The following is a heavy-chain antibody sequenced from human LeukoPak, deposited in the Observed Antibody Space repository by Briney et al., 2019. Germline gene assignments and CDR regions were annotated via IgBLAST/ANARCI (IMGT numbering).Heavy chain of an antibody. D-gene: IGHD6-13*01. CDR1: GYGFTTCG. J-gene: IGHJ4*02. V-gene: IGHV5-51*01. CDR3: ARLRWAAGDGYYFDY. Sequence: GESLKISCKGSGYGFTTCGIGWVRQMPGKGLEWMGVINPGNSDTRYSPSFQGQVTISADKSITTAYLQWSSLKASDNAMYYCARLRWAAGDGYYFDYWGQGTPVTVSS. CDR2: INPGNSDT.